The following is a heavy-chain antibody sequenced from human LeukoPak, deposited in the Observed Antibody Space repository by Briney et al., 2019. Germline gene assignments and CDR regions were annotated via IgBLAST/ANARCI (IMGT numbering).Heavy chain of an antibody. CDR3: AREYRHQPD. V-gene: IGHV1-8*01. CDR1: GYTFTSYD. J-gene: IGHJ4*02. Sequence: GASVKVSCKASGYTFTSYDINWLRPASGQGLEWMGWMNPNSGNTGYAQKFQGRFTMTWDTSISTAYMELSSLRSEDTAVYYCAREYRHQPDWGQGTLVTVSS. D-gene: IGHD5-12*01. CDR2: MNPNSGNT.